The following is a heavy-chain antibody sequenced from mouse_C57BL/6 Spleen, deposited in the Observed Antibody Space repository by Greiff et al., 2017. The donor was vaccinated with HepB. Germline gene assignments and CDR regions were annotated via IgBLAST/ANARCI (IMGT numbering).Heavy chain of an antibody. Sequence: VQLQQSGAELVRPGASVKLSCTASGFNIKDDYMHWVKQRPEQGLEWIGWIVPENGDTEYASKFQGKATITADTSSNTAYLQLSSLTSEDTAVYYCTTFDGYYSFDYWGQGTTLTVSS. J-gene: IGHJ2*01. CDR3: TTFDGYYSFDY. V-gene: IGHV14-4*01. CDR2: IVPENGDT. D-gene: IGHD2-3*01. CDR1: GFNIKDDY.